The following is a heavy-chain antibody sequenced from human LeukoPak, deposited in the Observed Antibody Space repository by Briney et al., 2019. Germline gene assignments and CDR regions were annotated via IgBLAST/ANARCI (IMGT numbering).Heavy chain of an antibody. J-gene: IGHJ1*01. Sequence: QPGGSLRRSCAASGFTFSNYGMHWVRQDPAMGLAWVAVLWYEGSNKYYADSVKGRFTISRDNSRNTLHLQMNSLRAEDTAVYYCAKDGGYCSGGSCYSGAEYFQHWGQGTLVTVSS. CDR1: GFTFSNYG. CDR3: AKDGGYCSGGSCYSGAEYFQH. V-gene: IGHV3-33*06. CDR2: LWYEGSNK. D-gene: IGHD2-15*01.